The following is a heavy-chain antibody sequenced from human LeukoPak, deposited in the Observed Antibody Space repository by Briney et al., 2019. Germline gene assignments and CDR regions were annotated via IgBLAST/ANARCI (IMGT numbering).Heavy chain of an antibody. V-gene: IGHV1-18*04. CDR1: EYTFTAYY. J-gene: IGHJ6*03. Sequence: GASVKVSCKASEYTFTAYYMHWVRQAPGQGLEWMGWISAYNGNTNYAQKLQGRVTLTTDTSTSTAYLELRSLRSDDTAVYYCARDAGSSWSDYYYYMDVWGKGTTVTVSS. D-gene: IGHD6-13*01. CDR2: ISAYNGNT. CDR3: ARDAGSSWSDYYYYMDV.